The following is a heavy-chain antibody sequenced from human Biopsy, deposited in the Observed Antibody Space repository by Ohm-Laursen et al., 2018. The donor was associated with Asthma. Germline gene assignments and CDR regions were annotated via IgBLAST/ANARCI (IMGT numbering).Heavy chain of an antibody. Sequence: GSLRLSCSASGFDFSDYTMNWVRQALGQGLEWVANIKHDGSEKNHVDSLKGRFTISKDNAKNLLFLQMNSLRAEDTAVYYCARTFHFWSPYHAEHYQLWGQGTLVTVPS. J-gene: IGHJ1*01. D-gene: IGHD3-3*01. CDR1: GFDFSDYT. CDR2: IKHDGSEK. V-gene: IGHV3-7*01. CDR3: ARTFHFWSPYHAEHYQL.